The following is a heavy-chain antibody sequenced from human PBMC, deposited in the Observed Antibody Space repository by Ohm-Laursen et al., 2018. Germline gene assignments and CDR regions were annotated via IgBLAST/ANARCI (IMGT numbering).Heavy chain of an antibody. V-gene: IGHV3-33*01. Sequence: SLRLSCAASGFTFSSHGMHWVRQAPGKGLEWVALIWYDGTNKYCADSVKGRFTISRDNSKNTLYLQMNSLRVEDTALYFCAREQYCGGDCYLDWYFDLWGRGTLVTVPS. D-gene: IGHD2-21*02. CDR2: IWYDGTNK. CDR1: GFTFSSHG. J-gene: IGHJ2*01. CDR3: AREQYCGGDCYLDWYFDL.